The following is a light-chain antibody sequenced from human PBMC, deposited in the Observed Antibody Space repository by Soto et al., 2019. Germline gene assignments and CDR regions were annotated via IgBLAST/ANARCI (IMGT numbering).Light chain of an antibody. CDR3: QQYGNWPRLT. CDR2: GAS. J-gene: IGKJ4*01. V-gene: IGKV3-15*01. Sequence: IVMTQTPATLSVSPGERATLSCRASQSVSSNLAWYQQKPGQAPRLLIYGASTRATGIPSRFSGSGSGTEFTLTITSLQSEDFAVYYCQQYGNWPRLTVGGGTKVDIK. CDR1: QSVSSN.